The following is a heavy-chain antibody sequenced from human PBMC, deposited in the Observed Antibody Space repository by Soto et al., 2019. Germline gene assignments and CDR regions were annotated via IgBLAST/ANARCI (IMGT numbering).Heavy chain of an antibody. CDR3: AKAIRAYSSGWSPNWFDP. Sequence: GGSLRLSCAASGFTFSSYGMHWVRQAPGKGLEWVAVISYDGSNKYYADSVKGRFTISRDNSKNTLYLQMNSLRAEDTAVYYCAKAIRAYSSGWSPNWFDPWGQGXLVTVYS. J-gene: IGHJ5*02. CDR2: ISYDGSNK. CDR1: GFTFSSYG. D-gene: IGHD6-19*01. V-gene: IGHV3-30*18.